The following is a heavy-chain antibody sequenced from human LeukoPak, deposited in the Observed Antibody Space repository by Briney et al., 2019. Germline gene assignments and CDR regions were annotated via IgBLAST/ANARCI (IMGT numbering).Heavy chain of an antibody. J-gene: IGHJ4*02. V-gene: IGHV1-8*02. CDR3: ARGHSGGSYYYGY. CDR2: MNPNSGNT. Sequence: GASVKVSCKASGYTFTGYYMHWVRQAPGQGLEWMGWMNPNSGNTGYAQKFQGRVTMTRNTSISTAYMELSSLRSEDTAVYYCARGHSGGSYYYGYWGQGTLVTVSS. CDR1: GYTFTGYY. D-gene: IGHD1-26*01.